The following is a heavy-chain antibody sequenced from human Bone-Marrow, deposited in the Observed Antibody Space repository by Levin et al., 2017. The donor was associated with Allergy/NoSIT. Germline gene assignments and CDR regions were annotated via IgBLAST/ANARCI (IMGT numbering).Heavy chain of an antibody. D-gene: IGHD6-13*01. Sequence: SETLSLTCTVSDVSIKTYYWSWIRQSPGKGLEWIGYFDDSGTSDYNPSLKSRATISIDTSNNRFSLKVTSVTAADTAVYYCAKSRFSSSWYGAGMDVWGQGATVIVSS. CDR2: FDDSGTS. CDR1: DVSIKTYY. V-gene: IGHV4-59*01. CDR3: AKSRFSSSWYGAGMDV. J-gene: IGHJ6*02.